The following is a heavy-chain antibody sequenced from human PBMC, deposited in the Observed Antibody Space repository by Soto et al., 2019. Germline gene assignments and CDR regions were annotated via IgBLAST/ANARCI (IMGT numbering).Heavy chain of an antibody. Sequence: SETLSLTCTVSGGSISSNYLSWIRQPPGKGLEWIGYIYYSGSTNYNPSLKSRVTISVDTSKNQFSLNLSSVTDADSAVYYCASNYCSVSYYSPGSLWYWGQGTLVTVSS. CDR3: ASNYCSVSYYSPGSLWY. CDR2: IYYSGST. CDR1: GGSISSNY. V-gene: IGHV4-59*12. J-gene: IGHJ4*02. D-gene: IGHD3-10*01.